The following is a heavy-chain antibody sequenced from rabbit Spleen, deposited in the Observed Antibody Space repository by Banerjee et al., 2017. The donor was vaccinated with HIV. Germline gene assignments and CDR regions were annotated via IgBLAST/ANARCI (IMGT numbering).Heavy chain of an antibody. J-gene: IGHJ6*01. CDR2: IYGGSSAST. D-gene: IGHD4-1*01. CDR3: ARGVNSVAYRSDL. V-gene: IGHV1S40*01. Sequence: QSLEESGGDLGKPGASLTLTCTASGFSFSSRYYMCWVRQAPGKGLEWIGCIYGGSSASTYYATWAKGRFTISETSSTTVTLQMTSLTAADTATYFCARGVNSVAYRSDLWGPGTLVTVS. CDR1: GFSFSSRYY.